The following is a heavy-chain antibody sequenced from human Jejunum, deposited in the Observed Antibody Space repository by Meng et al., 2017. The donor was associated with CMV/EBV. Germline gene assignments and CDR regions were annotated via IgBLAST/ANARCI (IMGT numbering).Heavy chain of an antibody. J-gene: IGHJ4*02. V-gene: IGHV1-18*01. Sequence: QVQLVEVEWEGTKLGASVKASCNAFVYTFTDYGITGVGQAPGQGREWMGWISTYKGNTIFAQNLQVRVTMTTDTSTTTAYMELKILTSDDTAIYYCAGVYYYSGSRYFDSWGQGTLVTVSS. CDR3: AGVYYYSGSRYFDS. D-gene: IGHD3-10*01. CDR2: ISTYKGNT. CDR1: VYTFTDYG.